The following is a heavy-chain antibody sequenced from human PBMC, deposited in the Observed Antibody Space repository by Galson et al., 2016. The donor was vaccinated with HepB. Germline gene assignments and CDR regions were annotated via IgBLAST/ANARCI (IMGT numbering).Heavy chain of an antibody. CDR3: AKVVAMAGTAFDI. CDR2: IYSDGST. Sequence: SLRLSCAASGFTVSSKYMTWVRQAPGKGLEWVSVIYSDGSTYYADSVKGRFTISRDISKNTLFLQMNSLRAEDTAMYYCAKVVAMAGTAFDIWGQGTMVIVSS. CDR1: GFTVSSKY. J-gene: IGHJ3*02. V-gene: IGHV3-53*01. D-gene: IGHD6-19*01.